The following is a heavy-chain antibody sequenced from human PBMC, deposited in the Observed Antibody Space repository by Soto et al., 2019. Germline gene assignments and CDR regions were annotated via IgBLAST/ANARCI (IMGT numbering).Heavy chain of an antibody. D-gene: IGHD2-2*01. V-gene: IGHV2-5*02. Sequence: GVGWIRQPPGKALEWLAVIYWDDDKRYSPSLKSRLTITKDTSKNHVVFTMTNVDTVDTAIYYCAHKQPRMPLLDYRGQGTPVTVSS. CDR2: IYWDDDK. CDR1: G. CDR3: AHKQPRMPLLDY. J-gene: IGHJ4*02.